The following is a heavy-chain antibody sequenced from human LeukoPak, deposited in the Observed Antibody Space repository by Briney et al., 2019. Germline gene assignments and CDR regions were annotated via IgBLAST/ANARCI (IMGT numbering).Heavy chain of an antibody. CDR3: ARGDQAYCGGDCYSD. D-gene: IGHD2-21*02. V-gene: IGHV3-7*01. J-gene: IGHJ4*02. CDR2: IKQDGSEK. Sequence: GGSLRLSCAASGFTFSSYWMSWVRQAPGKGLEWVANIKQDGSEKYYVDSVKGRFTISRDNAKNSLYLQMNSLRAEDTAVYYCARGDQAYCGGDCYSDWGQGTLVTVSS. CDR1: GFTFSSYW.